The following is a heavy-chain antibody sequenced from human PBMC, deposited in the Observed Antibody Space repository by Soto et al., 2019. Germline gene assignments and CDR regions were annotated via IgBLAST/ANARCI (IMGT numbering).Heavy chain of an antibody. CDR2: IYYSGST. V-gene: IGHV4-31*03. D-gene: IGHD3-10*01. J-gene: IGHJ4*02. CDR1: GGSISSGGYY. CDR3: ARDRPHYGSGSYTVESLDY. Sequence: QVPLQESGPGLVKPSQTLSLTCTVSGGSISSGGYYWSWIRQHPGKGLEWIGYIYYSGSTYYNPSLKSRVTISVDTSKNQFSLKLSSVTAADTAVYYCARDRPHYGSGSYTVESLDYWGQGTLVTVSS.